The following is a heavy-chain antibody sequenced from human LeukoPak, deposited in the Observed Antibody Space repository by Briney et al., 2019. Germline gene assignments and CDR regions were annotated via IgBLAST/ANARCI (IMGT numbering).Heavy chain of an antibody. J-gene: IGHJ4*02. CDR2: ISGSGGST. Sequence: RGSLRLSCAASGFTFGTYAMSWVRQAPGKGLEWVSAISGSGGSTYYADSVKGRFTISRDNSKNTLYLQMNSLRAEDTAVYYCAKDGLYSSGKNVWGQGTLVTVSS. CDR3: AKDGLYSSGKNV. D-gene: IGHD6-19*01. CDR1: GFTFGTYA. V-gene: IGHV3-23*01.